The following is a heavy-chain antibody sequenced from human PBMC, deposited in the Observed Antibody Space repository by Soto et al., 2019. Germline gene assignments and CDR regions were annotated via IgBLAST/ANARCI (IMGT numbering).Heavy chain of an antibody. CDR2: IIPIFGTA. CDR1: GGTFSSYA. Sequence: QVQLVQSGAEVKKPGSSVKVSCKASGGTFSSYAISWVRQAPGQGLEWMGGIIPIFGTANYAQKFQGRVTITADESTSTAYMELSSLRSEDTAVYYCATKKRGFWNGYVNYGMDVWGQGTTVTVS. J-gene: IGHJ6*02. CDR3: ATKKRGFWNGYVNYGMDV. D-gene: IGHD3-3*01. V-gene: IGHV1-69*01.